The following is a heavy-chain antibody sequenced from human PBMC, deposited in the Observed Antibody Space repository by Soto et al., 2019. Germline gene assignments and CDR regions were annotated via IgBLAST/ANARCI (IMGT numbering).Heavy chain of an antibody. CDR2: ISAYNGNT. D-gene: IGHD3-9*01. Sequence: SVKGSCKSSGYTMTVDGVGWVRHAPGQGLEWMGWISAYNGNTNYAQKLQGRVTMTTDTSTSTAYMELRSLRSDDTAVYYCARVGGRSLAPQIYDILTGNAFDIWGQGTMVTVSS. V-gene: IGHV1-18*01. J-gene: IGHJ3*02. CDR1: GYTMTVDG. CDR3: ARVGGRSLAPQIYDILTGNAFDI.